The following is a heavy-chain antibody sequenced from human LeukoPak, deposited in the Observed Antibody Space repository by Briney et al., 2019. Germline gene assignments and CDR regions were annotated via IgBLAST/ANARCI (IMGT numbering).Heavy chain of an antibody. CDR2: IYHSGST. J-gene: IGHJ4*02. Sequence: SETLSLTCTVSGVSISSGHYYWSWIRQPPGKGLQWIGFIYHSGSTYYNPSLKSRVTISVDRSKNQFSLKLSSVTAADTAVYYCARCGYSYAYDYWGQGTLVTVSS. CDR1: GVSISSGHYY. CDR3: ARCGYSYAYDY. V-gene: IGHV4-30-2*01. D-gene: IGHD5-18*01.